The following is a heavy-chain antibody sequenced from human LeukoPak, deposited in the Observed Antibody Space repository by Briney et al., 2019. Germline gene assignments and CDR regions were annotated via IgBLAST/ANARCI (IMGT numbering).Heavy chain of an antibody. J-gene: IGHJ4*02. V-gene: IGHV3-21*01. D-gene: IGHD6-13*01. CDR1: GFTFSSYS. CDR2: ISGSSSYI. Sequence: PGGSRRLSCAASGFTFSSYSMNWVRQAPGKGLEWVSSISGSSSYIYYADSVKGRFTISRDNAKNSLYLQMNSLRAEDTAVYYCARDRLGYSSPGPFDYWGQGTLVTVSS. CDR3: ARDRLGYSSPGPFDY.